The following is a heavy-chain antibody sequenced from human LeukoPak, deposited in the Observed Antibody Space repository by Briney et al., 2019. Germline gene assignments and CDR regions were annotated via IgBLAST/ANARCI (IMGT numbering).Heavy chain of an antibody. CDR2: INPGDSET. CDR1: GYSFTSYW. D-gene: IGHD3-10*01. V-gene: IGHV5-51*01. CDR3: ARRGYGSGTYYFDS. Sequence: GESLKISCSGSGYSFTSYWIGWVRQMPGRGLEWMGIINPGDSETTYSPSFHGQVTISADKSISTAYLQWSSLKASDTAMYYCARRGYGSGTYYFDSWGQGTLATVSS. J-gene: IGHJ4*02.